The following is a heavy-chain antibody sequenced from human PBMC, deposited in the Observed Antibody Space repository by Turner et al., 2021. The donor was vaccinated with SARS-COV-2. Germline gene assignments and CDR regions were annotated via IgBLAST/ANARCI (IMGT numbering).Heavy chain of an antibody. J-gene: IGHJ6*02. CDR3: AREDPIMITFGGVGGGMDV. D-gene: IGHD3-16*01. V-gene: IGHV3-74*01. Sequence: VQLVESGGGLVRPRGSLRLSCAASGFTFSIYWMHWVRQAPGKGLVWVSRINSDGSRTSYADSVKGRFTISRDNAKNTLYLQMNSLRAEDTAVYYCAREDPIMITFGGVGGGMDVWGQGTTVTVSS. CDR2: INSDGSRT. CDR1: GFTFSIYW.